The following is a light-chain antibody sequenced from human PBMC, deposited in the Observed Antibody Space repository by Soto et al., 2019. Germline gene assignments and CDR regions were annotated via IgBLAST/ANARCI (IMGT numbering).Light chain of an antibody. CDR1: QSISTW. V-gene: IGKV1-5*01. CDR2: AAS. Sequence: DIQMTQSPSTVSAAVGDRVTITCRPSQSISTWLAWYQQKQGKAPKLLIYAASTLESRVPSRFSGSGSGTEFALTISSLQADDFATYYCQQYDGYLPAFGQGTKVDIK. CDR3: QQYDGYLPA. J-gene: IGKJ1*01.